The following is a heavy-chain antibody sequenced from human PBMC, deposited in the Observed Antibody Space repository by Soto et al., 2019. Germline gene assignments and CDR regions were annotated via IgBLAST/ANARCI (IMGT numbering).Heavy chain of an antibody. V-gene: IGHV3-11*06. Sequence: GSLRLSCAASGFTFSDYFMSCIRQAPGKGLGWVSFISGSSDNIKYADSVKGRFTISRDNAKNSLYLQMNSLRAEDTAVYYCVRDSARIVVVPRVDGDNWFDPWGQGTLVTVSS. D-gene: IGHD2-2*01. CDR3: VRDSARIVVVPRVDGDNWFDP. CDR1: GFTFSDYF. CDR2: ISGSSDNI. J-gene: IGHJ5*02.